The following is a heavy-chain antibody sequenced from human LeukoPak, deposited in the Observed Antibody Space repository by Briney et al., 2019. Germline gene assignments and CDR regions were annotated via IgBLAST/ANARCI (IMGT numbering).Heavy chain of an antibody. J-gene: IGHJ4*02. D-gene: IGHD6-13*01. CDR3: ARHSRNLVLEPFDY. CDR1: GGSISSSNYY. CDR2: IYYSGST. V-gene: IGHV4-39*01. Sequence: SETLSLTCTVSGGSISSSNYYWGWIRQPPGKGLEWIASIYYSGSTYYNPSLKSRVTISVDTSKNQFSLKLYSVTAEDTAVYYCARHSRNLVLEPFDYWGQGTLVTVSS.